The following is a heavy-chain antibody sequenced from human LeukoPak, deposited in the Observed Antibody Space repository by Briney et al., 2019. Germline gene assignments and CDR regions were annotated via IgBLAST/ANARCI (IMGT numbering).Heavy chain of an antibody. J-gene: IGHJ4*02. D-gene: IGHD6-13*01. CDR2: IYTSGST. Sequence: SETLSLTCTVSGGSISSSSYYWGWIRQPAGKGLEWIGRIYTSGSTNYNPSLKSRVTMSVDTSKNQFSLKLSSVTAADTAVYYCARGGSSWRFRYFDYWGQGTLVTVSS. CDR1: GGSISSSSYY. V-gene: IGHV4-61*02. CDR3: ARGGSSWRFRYFDY.